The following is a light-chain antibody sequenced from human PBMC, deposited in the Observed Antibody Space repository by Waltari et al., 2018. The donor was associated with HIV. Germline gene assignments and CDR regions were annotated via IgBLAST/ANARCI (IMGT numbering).Light chain of an antibody. V-gene: IGLV1-44*01. Sequence: QFVLTQTPSASGTPGPRVTITCSGNKSNIGDNTTNWSQHLPGTARTAPKLLMFGTSQRPSGVPDRFFASKSGTSASLAISGLRSAEEGDYYCSTWDDSLKAWVFGGGTKLTVL. CDR1: KSNIGDNT. CDR2: GTS. J-gene: IGLJ3*02. CDR3: STWDDSLKAWV.